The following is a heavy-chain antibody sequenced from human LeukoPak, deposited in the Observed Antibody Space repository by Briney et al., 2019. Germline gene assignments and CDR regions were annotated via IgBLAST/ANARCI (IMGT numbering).Heavy chain of an antibody. CDR3: ARQKLVVVAAIAGFLHKRSAFDM. J-gene: IGHJ3*02. V-gene: IGHV4-4*02. Sequence: SETLSLTCAVSGGSISSSNWWSWVRQPPGKGLEWIGEIYHSGSTYYNPSLKSRVTISVDTSKNLFSLKLSSVTAADTAVYYCARQKLVVVAAIAGFLHKRSAFDMWGRGTMVTVSS. CDR2: IYHSGST. D-gene: IGHD2-15*01. CDR1: GGSISSSNW.